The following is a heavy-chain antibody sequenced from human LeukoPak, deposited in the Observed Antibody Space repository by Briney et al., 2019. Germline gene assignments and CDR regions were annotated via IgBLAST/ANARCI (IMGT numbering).Heavy chain of an antibody. D-gene: IGHD2-2*02. J-gene: IGHJ4*02. CDR1: GFTFSSYA. V-gene: IGHV3-23*01. CDR2: ISGSGNTT. Sequence: GGSLRLSCAASGFTFSSYAMTWVRQAPGTGLEWVSGISGSGNTTYYADSVKGRFTISRDNSKNTLYLQMNSLRAEDTALYYCARATPQYCSGTSCYRLYYFDYWGQGTLVTVSS. CDR3: ARATPQYCSGTSCYRLYYFDY.